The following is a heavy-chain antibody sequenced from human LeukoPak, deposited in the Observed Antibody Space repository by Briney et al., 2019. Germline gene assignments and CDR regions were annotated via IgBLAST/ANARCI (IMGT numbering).Heavy chain of an antibody. CDR3: AKDTQPRKYSSSWLALYYFDY. D-gene: IGHD6-13*01. CDR2: IKKDGSEI. Sequence: GGSLRLSCAASGFTFGDYWMSWVRQAPGKGLEWVANIKKDGSEIYYVDSVKGRFTISRDNAKNSLYLQMNSLRAEDTAVYYCAKDTQPRKYSSSWLALYYFDYWGQGTLVTVSS. V-gene: IGHV3-7*01. CDR1: GFTFGDYW. J-gene: IGHJ4*02.